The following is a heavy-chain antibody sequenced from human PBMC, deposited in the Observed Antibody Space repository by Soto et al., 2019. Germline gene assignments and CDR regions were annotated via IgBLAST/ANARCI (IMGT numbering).Heavy chain of an antibody. CDR3: ARLCTNGVCPYYYYYGMDV. CDR2: ISYDGSNK. J-gene: IGHJ6*02. Sequence: GGSLRLSCAASGFTFSSYAMHWVRQAPGKGLEWVAVISYDGSNKYYADSVKGRFTISRDNSKNTLYLQMNSLRAEDTAVYYCARLCTNGVCPYYYYYGMDVWGQGTTVTVSS. D-gene: IGHD2-8*01. CDR1: GFTFSSYA. V-gene: IGHV3-30-3*01.